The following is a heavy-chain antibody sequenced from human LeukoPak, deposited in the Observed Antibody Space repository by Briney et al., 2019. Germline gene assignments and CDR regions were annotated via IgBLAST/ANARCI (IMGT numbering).Heavy chain of an antibody. J-gene: IGHJ6*02. Sequence: GGSLRLSCAASKFTFSTYALHWVRQAPGKGLEWVAVIWYDGNNKYYADSVMGRFTISRDNSKNTLYLQMNSLRAEDTAVYYCARDRGRITISMDVWGQGTTVTVSS. V-gene: IGHV3-33*01. CDR2: IWYDGNNK. CDR1: KFTFSTYA. D-gene: IGHD3-3*01. CDR3: ARDRGRITISMDV.